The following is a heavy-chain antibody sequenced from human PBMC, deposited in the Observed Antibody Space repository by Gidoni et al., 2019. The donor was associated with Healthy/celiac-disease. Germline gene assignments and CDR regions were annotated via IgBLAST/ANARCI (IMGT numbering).Heavy chain of an antibody. J-gene: IGHJ4*02. CDR1: GGSISSYY. V-gene: IGHV4-4*07. CDR3: AREGTTGDFDY. D-gene: IGHD7-27*01. CDR2: IYTSGRT. Sequence: QVQLQESGPGLVKPSETLSLTCTVSGGSISSYYWSWIRQPAGKGLEWIGRIYTSGRTNYNPPLKSRVTMSVDTYKIQFSLKLSSVTAADTAVYYCAREGTTGDFDYWGQGTLVTVSS.